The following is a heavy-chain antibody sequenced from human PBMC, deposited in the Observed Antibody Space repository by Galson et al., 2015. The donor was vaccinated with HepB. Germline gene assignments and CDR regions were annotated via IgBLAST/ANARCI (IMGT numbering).Heavy chain of an antibody. CDR2: ISCDETKR. CDR1: GFTFSSYA. J-gene: IGHJ4*02. CDR3: ARGVAVVRGVMNY. V-gene: IGHV3-30-3*01. D-gene: IGHD3-10*01. Sequence: SLRLSCAASGFTFSSYAMHWVRQAPGKGLEWVAVISCDETKRYYADSVKGRFTISRDNSKNTLYLQMNSLRTEDTTIYYCARGVAVVRGVMNYWGQGTLVTVSS.